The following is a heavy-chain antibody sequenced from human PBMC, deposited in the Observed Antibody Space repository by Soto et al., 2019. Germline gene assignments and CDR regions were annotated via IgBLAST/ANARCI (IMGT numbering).Heavy chain of an antibody. V-gene: IGHV4-34*01. J-gene: IGHJ4*02. D-gene: IGHD6-19*01. CDR2: INHSGST. CDR3: ARGGENRGQWLLYFDY. CDR1: GGSFSGYY. Sequence: QVQLQQWGAGLLKPSETLSLTCAVYGGSFSGYYWSWIRQPPGKGLEWIGEINHSGSTNYNPSLKSRVTISVDTSKNQFSLKLSSVTAADTAVYYCARGGENRGQWLLYFDYWGQGTLVTVSS.